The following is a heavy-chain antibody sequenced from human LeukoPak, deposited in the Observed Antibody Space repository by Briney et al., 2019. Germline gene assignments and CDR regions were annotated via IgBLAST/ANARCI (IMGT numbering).Heavy chain of an antibody. J-gene: IGHJ4*02. CDR1: GFAFSSYA. D-gene: IGHD5-18*01. CDR3: TKGGYNYNYGELDY. V-gene: IGHV3-30-3*01. Sequence: GGSLRLSCAASGFAFSSYAMHWVRQAPGKGLEWVAVISYDGSNKYYADSVKGRFTISRDNSKNTLYLQMNSLRAEDTAVYYCTKGGYNYNYGELDYWGQGTLVTVSS. CDR2: ISYDGSNK.